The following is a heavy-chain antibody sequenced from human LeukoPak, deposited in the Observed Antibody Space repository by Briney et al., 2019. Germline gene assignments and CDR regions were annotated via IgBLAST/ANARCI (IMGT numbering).Heavy chain of an antibody. CDR3: ARDVVVTSSPDAFDI. CDR2: ISNSGTT. D-gene: IGHD2-21*02. V-gene: IGHV4-31*03. J-gene: IGHJ3*02. Sequence: SETLSLTCTVSGDSVTSGSHFWTWIRHHPGKGLEWIGYISNSGTTSYNPSLKSRVSISVVTSNNQFSLSLSSVTAADTAVYYCARDVVVTSSPDAFDIWGQGTMVAVSS. CDR1: GDSVTSGSHF.